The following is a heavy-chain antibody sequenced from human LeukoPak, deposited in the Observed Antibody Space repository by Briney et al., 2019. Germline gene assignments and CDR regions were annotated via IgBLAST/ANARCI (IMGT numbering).Heavy chain of an antibody. CDR2: IHTSGNT. D-gene: IGHD4-17*01. V-gene: IGHV4-4*07. Sequence: PSETLSLTCTVSGASISSYYWSWVRQPAGQGLEWIGRIHTSGNTNYNPSLKSRVTMSVDTSKNQFSLKLNSVTAAVTAVYYCARSLHYGDYNNWNFDLWGRGTLVTVSS. CDR3: ARSLHYGDYNNWNFDL. J-gene: IGHJ2*01. CDR1: GASISSYY.